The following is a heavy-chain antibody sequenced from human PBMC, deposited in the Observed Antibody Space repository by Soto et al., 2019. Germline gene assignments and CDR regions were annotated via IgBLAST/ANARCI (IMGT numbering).Heavy chain of an antibody. Sequence: QLQLQESGPGLVKPSETLSLTCTVSGGSISSSSYYWGWIRQPPGKGLEWIGSIFYSGSTYYNPSLKSRVTISVDTSKNQFSLKLSSVTAADTAVYYCARHLTYCSAGSCYSDFPYYGMDVWGQGTTFTVSS. CDR3: ARHLTYCSAGSCYSDFPYYGMDV. V-gene: IGHV4-39*01. D-gene: IGHD2-15*01. J-gene: IGHJ6*02. CDR1: GGSISSSSYY. CDR2: IFYSGST.